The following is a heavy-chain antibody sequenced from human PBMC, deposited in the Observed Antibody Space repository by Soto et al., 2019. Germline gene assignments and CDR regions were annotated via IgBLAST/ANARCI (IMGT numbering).Heavy chain of an antibody. CDR1: GFTFSSYW. CDR3: ARLGVLFDSGYDFGLDY. J-gene: IGHJ4*02. CDR2: INSDGSST. D-gene: IGHD5-12*01. V-gene: IGHV3-74*01. Sequence: PGGSLRLSCAASGFTFSSYWMHWVRQAPGKGLVWVSRINSDGSSTSYADSVKGRFTISRDNAKNTLYLQMNSLRAEDTAVYYCARLGVLFDSGYDFGLDYWGQGTLVTVSS.